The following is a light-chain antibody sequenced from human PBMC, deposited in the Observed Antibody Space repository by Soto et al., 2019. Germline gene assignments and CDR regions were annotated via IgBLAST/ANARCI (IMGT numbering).Light chain of an antibody. CDR1: QSVSSSY. CDR2: GAS. J-gene: IGKJ1*01. V-gene: IGKV3-20*01. Sequence: EIVLTQSPGTLSLSPGERATLSCRASQSVSSSYLAWYQQKPGQAPRLLIYGASSRATGIPDMFSGSGSGTDFTLTISRLEPEDFAVYYCQHYSSSPWTFRQGAKVEIK. CDR3: QHYSSSPWT.